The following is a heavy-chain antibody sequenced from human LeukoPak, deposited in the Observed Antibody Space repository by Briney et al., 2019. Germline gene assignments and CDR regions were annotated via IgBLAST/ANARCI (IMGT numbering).Heavy chain of an antibody. CDR2: INPNSGGT. V-gene: IGHV1-2*02. J-gene: IGHJ4*02. D-gene: IGHD3-10*01. Sequence: ASVKVSCKAXGXXXTXYYMHWVRQAPGQGLEWMGWINPNSGGTNYAQKFQGRVTMTRDTSISTAYMELSRLRSDDTAVYYCASRITMVRGVMGYWGQGTLVTVSS. CDR3: ASRITMVRGVMGY. CDR1: GXXXTXYY.